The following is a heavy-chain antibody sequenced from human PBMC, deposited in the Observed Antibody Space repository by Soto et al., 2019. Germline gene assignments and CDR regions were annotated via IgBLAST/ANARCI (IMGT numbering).Heavy chain of an antibody. CDR1: GYTFSSNS. CDR2: ITPFNGDT. D-gene: IGHD3-10*01. Sequence: ASVKVSCKASGYTFSSNSIHWVRQAPGQGLEWMGWITPFNGDTSYAQKFQGRVTMTTDTSTSTAYMELRSLRSDDTAVYYCARRMVRGVIISSWFDPWGQGTLVTVSS. V-gene: IGHV1-18*04. J-gene: IGHJ5*02. CDR3: ARRMVRGVIISSWFDP.